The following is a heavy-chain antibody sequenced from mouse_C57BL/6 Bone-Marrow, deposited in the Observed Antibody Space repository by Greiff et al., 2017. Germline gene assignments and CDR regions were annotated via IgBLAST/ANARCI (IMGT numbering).Heavy chain of an antibody. Sequence: QVQLQQPGAELVRPGTSVKLSCKASGYTFTSYWMHWVKQSPGQGLEWIGVIDPSDSYTNYNQKFKGKATLTVDTSSSTAYMQLSSLTSEDSAVYYCARSSFAYWGQGTLVTVSA. CDR3: ARSSFAY. CDR2: IDPSDSYT. CDR1: GYTFTSYW. J-gene: IGHJ3*01. V-gene: IGHV1-59*01.